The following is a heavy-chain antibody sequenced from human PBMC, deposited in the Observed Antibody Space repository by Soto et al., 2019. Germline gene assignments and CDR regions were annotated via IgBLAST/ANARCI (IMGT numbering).Heavy chain of an antibody. CDR3: ARHKAVAGTFFDY. CDR1: GGSINSGDYY. V-gene: IGHV4-30-4*01. CDR2: IYYSGST. D-gene: IGHD6-19*01. J-gene: IGHJ4*02. Sequence: PSETLSLTCTVSGGSINSGDYYWSWIRQPPGKGLEWIGYIYYSGSTNYNPSLKSRVTISVDTSKNQFSLKLSSVTAADTAVYYCARHKAVAGTFFDYWGQGTLVTVSS.